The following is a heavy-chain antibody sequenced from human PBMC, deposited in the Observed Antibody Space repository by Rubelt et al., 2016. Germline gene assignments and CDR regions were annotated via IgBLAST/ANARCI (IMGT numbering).Heavy chain of an antibody. CDR3: TTEAGATLDAFDI. V-gene: IGHV3-15*07. CDR2: IKSKTDGGTT. CDR1: GFTFSNAW. Sequence: ASGFTFSNAWMNWVRQAPGKGLEWVGRIKSKTDGGTTDYAAPVKGRFTISRDDSKNTLYLQMNSLKTEDTAVYYCTTEAGATLDAFDIWGQGTMVTVSS. J-gene: IGHJ3*02. D-gene: IGHD1-26*01.